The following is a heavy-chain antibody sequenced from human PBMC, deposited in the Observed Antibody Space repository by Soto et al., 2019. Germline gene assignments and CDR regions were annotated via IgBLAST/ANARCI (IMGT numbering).Heavy chain of an antibody. CDR2: IYYSGST. V-gene: IGHV4-59*01. CDR3: ARDSYNFDD. Sequence: SETLSLTCTVSGGSIRSYYWSWIRQPPGKGLEWIGYIYYSGSTDYNPSLKSRVTISVDTSKNQFSLKLRSVAAADTAVYYCARDSYNFDDWGQGILVTVSS. J-gene: IGHJ4*02. D-gene: IGHD5-18*01. CDR1: GGSIRSYY.